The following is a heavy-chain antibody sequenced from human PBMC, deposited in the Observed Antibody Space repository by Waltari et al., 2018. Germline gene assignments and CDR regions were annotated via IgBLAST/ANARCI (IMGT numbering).Heavy chain of an antibody. CDR1: GFSVSTRGVG. V-gene: IGHV2-5*01. J-gene: IGHJ4*02. CDR3: AHSRSYGNPHTEGYFDY. CDR2: IYWNDDK. Sequence: QITLKESGPTLVNPTQTLTPTCTFSGFSVSTRGVGVGWIRQPPGKALEWLTLIYWNDDKRYSPYLQRRLTITKDTSKNQVVLTMTNMDPVDTATYYCAHSRSYGNPHTEGYFDYWGQGTLVTVSS. D-gene: IGHD4-4*01.